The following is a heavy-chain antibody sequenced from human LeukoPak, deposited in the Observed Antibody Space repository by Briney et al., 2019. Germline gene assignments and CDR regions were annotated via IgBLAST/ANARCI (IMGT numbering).Heavy chain of an antibody. D-gene: IGHD4-17*01. V-gene: IGHV3-64*01. CDR3: ARDTVTPSYYYYGMDV. CDR1: GFTFSNYA. CDR2: FSSNGGST. J-gene: IGHJ6*02. Sequence: GGSLRLSCAASGFTFSNYAMHWVRQAPGRGLEYVSAFSSNGGSTYYANSVKGRFTISRDNSKNTLYLQMSSLRAEDTAVYYCARDTVTPSYYYYGMDVWGQGTTVTVSS.